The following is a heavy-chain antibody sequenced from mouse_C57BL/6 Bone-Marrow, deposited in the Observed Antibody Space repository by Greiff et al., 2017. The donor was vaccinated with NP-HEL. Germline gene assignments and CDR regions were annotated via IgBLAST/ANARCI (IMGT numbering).Heavy chain of an antibody. V-gene: IGHV5-4*03. CDR2: ISDGGSYT. CDR3: ASLLWSFAY. J-gene: IGHJ3*01. CDR1: GFTFSSYA. Sequence: EVMLVESGGGLVKPGGSLKLSCAASGFTFSSYAMSWVRQTPEKRLEWVATISDGGSYTYYPDNVKGRFTISRDNAKNNLYLQMSHLKSEDTAMYYCASLLWSFAYWGQGTLVTVSA. D-gene: IGHD2-1*01.